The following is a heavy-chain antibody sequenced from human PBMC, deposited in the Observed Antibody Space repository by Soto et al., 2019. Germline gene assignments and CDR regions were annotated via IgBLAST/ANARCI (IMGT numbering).Heavy chain of an antibody. CDR2: INPTGGST. D-gene: IGHD6-13*01. CDR3: ARDGLGIAAAADAFDI. CDR1: GYTFTSYY. Sequence: QVQLVQSGAEVRKPGASMKVSCKASGYTFTSYYIHWVRQAPGQGLEWMGLINPTGGSTSYAQKFLGRVTMTRDTSTSTLYMEMRSLRSEDTAVYYCARDGLGIAAAADAFDIWGQGTMVTVSA. J-gene: IGHJ3*02. V-gene: IGHV1-46*01.